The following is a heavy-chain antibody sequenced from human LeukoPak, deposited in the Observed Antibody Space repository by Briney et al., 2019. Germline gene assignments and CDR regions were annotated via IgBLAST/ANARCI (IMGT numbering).Heavy chain of an antibody. CDR2: IYPHSGGT. D-gene: IGHD1-26*01. J-gene: IGHJ4*02. Sequence: ASVKVSCKASRYTFTGYYLHWVRQAHGQGPEWMGWIYPHSGGTNYAQKFQGRVTMTRDTSISTAYMELSRLRSDDTAVYYCARDQVAAGSYFAFFDYWGQGTLVTVSS. CDR1: RYTFTGYY. V-gene: IGHV1-2*02. CDR3: ARDQVAAGSYFAFFDY.